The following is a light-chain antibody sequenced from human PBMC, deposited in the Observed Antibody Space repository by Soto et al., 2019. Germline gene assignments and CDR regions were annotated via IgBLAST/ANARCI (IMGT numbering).Light chain of an antibody. Sequence: DIQMTQSPSSLSASVGDRVTIACRASQGISHYLAWYQQKPGKLPKLLIYAASTLQSGVPSRFSGSGSGTDFTLTISSLQPEDVAFYYCQNHDSAPITFGQGTRLEIK. CDR3: QNHDSAPIT. CDR2: AAS. J-gene: IGKJ5*01. V-gene: IGKV1-27*01. CDR1: QGISHY.